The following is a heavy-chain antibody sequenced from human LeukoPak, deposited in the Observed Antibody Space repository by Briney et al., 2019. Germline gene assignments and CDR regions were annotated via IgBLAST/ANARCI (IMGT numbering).Heavy chain of an antibody. Sequence: PSETLSLTCTVSGGSISSYYWSWIRQPPGKGLEWIGFIYYSGSTNYKPSLKSRVTISVDTSKKQFSLKLSSVTAADTAVYYCARATDYYGSGSYYMPLDFDYWGQGTLVTVSS. CDR3: ARATDYYGSGSYYMPLDFDY. J-gene: IGHJ4*02. CDR1: GGSISSYY. CDR2: IYYSGST. D-gene: IGHD3-10*01. V-gene: IGHV4-59*12.